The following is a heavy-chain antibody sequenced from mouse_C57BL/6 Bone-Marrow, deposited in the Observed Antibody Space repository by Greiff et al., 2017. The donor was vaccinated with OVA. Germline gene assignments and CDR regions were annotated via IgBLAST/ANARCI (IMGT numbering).Heavy chain of an antibody. J-gene: IGHJ4*01. CDR1: GFTFTDYY. CDR2: IRNKANGYTT. CDR3: ARYGTTVDAMDY. Sequence: EVQGVASGGGLVQPGGSLSLSCAASGFTFTDYYMSWVRQPPGKALAWLGFIRNKANGYTTEYSASVKGRFTISRDNSQSILYLQMNALRAEDSATYYCARYGTTVDAMDYWGQGTSVTVSS. D-gene: IGHD1-1*01. V-gene: IGHV7-3*01.